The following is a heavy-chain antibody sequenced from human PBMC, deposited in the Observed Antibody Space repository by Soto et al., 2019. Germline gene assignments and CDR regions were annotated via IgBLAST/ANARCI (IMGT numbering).Heavy chain of an antibody. D-gene: IGHD3-22*01. J-gene: IGHJ3*02. V-gene: IGHV3-23*01. CDR2: ISGSGGST. CDR1: GFTFSSYA. CDR3: ANAPFYYDNPIGAFDI. Sequence: GGSLRLSCAASGFTFSSYAMSWVRQAPGKGLEWVSAISGSGGSTYYADFVKGRFTISRDNSKNTLYLQMNSLRAEDTAVYYCANAPFYYDNPIGAFDIWGQGTMVTVSS.